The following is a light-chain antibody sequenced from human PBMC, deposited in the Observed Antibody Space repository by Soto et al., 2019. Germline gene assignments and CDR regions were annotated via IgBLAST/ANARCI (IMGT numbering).Light chain of an antibody. V-gene: IGKV1-9*01. CDR3: QQLNSYLIT. Sequence: DIQLTQSPSFLSVSVGDRVTITCRASQGISSYLAWYQQKPGKAPKLLIYAASTLQSGVPSRFSGSGSGTEFTLTISSLQPEDFATYYCQQLNSYLITFGQGTRLEIK. J-gene: IGKJ5*01. CDR2: AAS. CDR1: QGISSY.